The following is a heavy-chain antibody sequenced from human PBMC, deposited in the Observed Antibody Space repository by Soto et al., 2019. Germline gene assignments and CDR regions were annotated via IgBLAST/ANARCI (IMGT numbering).Heavy chain of an antibody. CDR2: ISGSGDKT. D-gene: IGHD3-10*01. Sequence: PVGSLRLSCVASAFTFSRFAMSWVRQTPGKGLEWVSAISGSGDKTFYADSVKGRFTISRDNSKNTLYLQMNSLRVEDTAVYYCAKGLSGSGAYQWFDPWGQGTLVTVSS. V-gene: IGHV3-23*01. CDR1: AFTFSRFA. CDR3: AKGLSGSGAYQWFDP. J-gene: IGHJ5*02.